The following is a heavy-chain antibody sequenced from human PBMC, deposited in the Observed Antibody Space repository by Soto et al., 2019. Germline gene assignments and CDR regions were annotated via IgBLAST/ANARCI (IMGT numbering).Heavy chain of an antibody. CDR2: ISGSGGST. CDR3: AQVRGHGG. Sequence: EVQLLESGGGLVQPGGSLRLSCAASGFSFSSYAMSWVRQAPGKGLEWVSAISGSGGSTSYSDSVKGRFTISRDNYKNTLYLHMNSLRAEDTAVYYCAQVRGHGGWGQGTLVTVSS. J-gene: IGHJ4*02. CDR1: GFSFSSYA. D-gene: IGHD3-10*01. V-gene: IGHV3-23*01.